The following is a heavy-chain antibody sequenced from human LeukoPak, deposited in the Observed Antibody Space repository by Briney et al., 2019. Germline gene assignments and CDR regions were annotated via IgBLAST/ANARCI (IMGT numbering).Heavy chain of an antibody. CDR3: ARDGITMRILEY. CDR1: GFTFSRYN. Sequence: PGGSLRLSCATSGFTFSRYNMNWVRQAPGKGLEWVSSITSSSIYKYYADSMKGRFTISRDNAKNSLYLQMDSPRAEDTAVYYCARDGITMRILEYWGQGTLVTVSS. D-gene: IGHD3-10*01. V-gene: IGHV3-21*01. J-gene: IGHJ4*02. CDR2: ITSSSIYK.